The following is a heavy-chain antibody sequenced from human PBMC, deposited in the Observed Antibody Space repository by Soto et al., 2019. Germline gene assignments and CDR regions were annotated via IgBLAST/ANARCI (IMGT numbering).Heavy chain of an antibody. Sequence: ASVKVSWKVSGYTLTELPIHWVRQAPGKGLEWMGGFDPEDGETVYAQKFQERITMTEDTSTDTAYMELSSLTSEDTAIYYCATPGELIVHDAFDVWGPGTVVTVSS. V-gene: IGHV1-24*01. D-gene: IGHD3-10*01. CDR2: FDPEDGET. J-gene: IGHJ3*01. CDR3: ATPGELIVHDAFDV. CDR1: GYTLTELP.